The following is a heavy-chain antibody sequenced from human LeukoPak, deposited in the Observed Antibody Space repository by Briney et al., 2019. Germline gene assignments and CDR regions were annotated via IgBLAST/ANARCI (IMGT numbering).Heavy chain of an antibody. CDR3: ARDPYHRMGPPLDL. CDR2: ISTSNGNT. V-gene: IGHV1-18*01. CDR1: GYTFISYD. D-gene: IGHD1-14*01. Sequence: ASVKVSCKASGYTFISYDITWVRQAPGQGLEWMGWISTSNGNTDYAQKLQGRVTMTTDTSTSTVYMELRSLRLDDTAVYYCARDPYHRMGPPLDLWGQGTLVTVSS. J-gene: IGHJ5*02.